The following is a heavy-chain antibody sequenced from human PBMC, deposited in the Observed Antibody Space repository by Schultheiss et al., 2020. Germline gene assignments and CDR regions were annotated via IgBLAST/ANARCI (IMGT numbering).Heavy chain of an antibody. CDR2: ISWNSGVT. CDR1: GFKFEDDA. D-gene: IGHD2/OR15-2a*01. Sequence: SLKISCTGSGFKFEDDAMHWVRQAPGQGLEWVSSISWNSGVTGYADSVKGRFTISRDNAKNSLHLQMNSLRPDDTALYYCAKSNIIRDGFDFWGQGTMVTVSS. J-gene: IGHJ3*01. V-gene: IGHV3-9*01. CDR3: AKSNIIRDGFDF.